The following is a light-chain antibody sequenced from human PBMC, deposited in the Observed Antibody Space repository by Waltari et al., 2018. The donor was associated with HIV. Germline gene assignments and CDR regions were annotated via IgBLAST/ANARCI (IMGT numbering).Light chain of an antibody. J-gene: IGLJ2*01. Sequence: DGLTQPPSVSVSPGQTATLSCSGQNLGRLSVSWYQLRPGQSPRLVIYQDDKRPSGIPERISGSRSGNTATLTVSGIQAMDEADYYCQTWDGATVFGGGTKLTVL. CDR3: QTWDGATV. CDR2: QDD. CDR1: NLGRLS. V-gene: IGLV3-1*01.